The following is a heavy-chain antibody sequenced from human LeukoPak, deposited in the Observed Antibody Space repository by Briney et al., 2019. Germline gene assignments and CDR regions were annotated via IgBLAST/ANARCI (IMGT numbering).Heavy chain of an antibody. CDR2: IYTSGST. Sequence: PSETLSLTCTVSGGSISTYYWSWIRQPAGKGLEWIGRIYTSGSTNYNPSLKSRVTMSVDTSKNQFSLKLSSVTAADTAIYFCARDRNYDHAFVIWGQGTMVTVSS. V-gene: IGHV4-4*07. CDR1: GGSISTYY. CDR3: ARDRNYDHAFVI. D-gene: IGHD3-22*01. J-gene: IGHJ3*02.